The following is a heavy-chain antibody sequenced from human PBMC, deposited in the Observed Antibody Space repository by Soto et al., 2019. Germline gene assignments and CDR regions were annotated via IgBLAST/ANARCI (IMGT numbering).Heavy chain of an antibody. V-gene: IGHV1-3*01. CDR3: ARVIRRDGYNLGY. Sequence: ASVKVSCKASGYTFTGYAMHWVRQAPGQRLEWMGWINAGNGNTKYSQKFQGRVTITRDTSASTAYMELSSLRSEDTAVYYCARVIRRDGYNLGYWGQGTLVTVSS. J-gene: IGHJ4*02. CDR2: INAGNGNT. D-gene: IGHD5-12*01. CDR1: GYTFTGYA.